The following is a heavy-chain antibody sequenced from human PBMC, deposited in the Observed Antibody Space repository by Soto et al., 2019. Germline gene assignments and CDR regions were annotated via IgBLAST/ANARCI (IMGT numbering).Heavy chain of an antibody. V-gene: IGHV3-23*01. CDR3: AKDRAMRGYYFDY. J-gene: IGHJ4*02. D-gene: IGHD2-2*01. Sequence: EVQLLESGGGLVQPGGSLRLSCAASGFTFSSYAMSWVRQAPGKGLEWVSAISGSGGSTYYADSVNGRFTISRDNSKNTLYLQMNSLRAEDTAVYYCAKDRAMRGYYFDYWGQGTLVTVSS. CDR1: GFTFSSYA. CDR2: ISGSGGST.